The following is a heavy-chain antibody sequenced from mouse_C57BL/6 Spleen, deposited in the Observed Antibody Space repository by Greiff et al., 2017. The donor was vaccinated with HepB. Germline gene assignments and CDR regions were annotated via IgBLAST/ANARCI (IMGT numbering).Heavy chain of an antibody. V-gene: IGHV14-1*01. CDR3: TTPITTVVAPPFAY. Sequence: EVMLVESGAELVRPGASVKLSCTASGFNIKDYYMHWVKQRPEQGLEWIGRIDPEDGDTEYAPKFQGKATMTADTSSNTAYLQLSSLTSEDTAVYYCTTPITTVVAPPFAYWGQGTLVTVSA. J-gene: IGHJ3*01. D-gene: IGHD1-1*01. CDR1: GFNIKDYY. CDR2: IDPEDGDT.